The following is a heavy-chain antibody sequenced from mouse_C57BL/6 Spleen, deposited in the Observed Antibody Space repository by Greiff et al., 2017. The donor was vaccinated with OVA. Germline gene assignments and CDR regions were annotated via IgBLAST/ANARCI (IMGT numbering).Heavy chain of an antibody. D-gene: IGHD4-1*01. CDR1: GYAFSSYW. Sequence: VQPQQSGAELVKPGASVKISCKASGYAFSSYWMNWVKQRPGKGLEWIGQIYPGDGDTNYNGKFKGKATLTADKSSSTAYMQLSSLTSEDSAVYFCARGTNWTSFDYWGQGTTLTVSS. CDR3: ARGTNWTSFDY. CDR2: IYPGDGDT. J-gene: IGHJ2*01. V-gene: IGHV1-80*01.